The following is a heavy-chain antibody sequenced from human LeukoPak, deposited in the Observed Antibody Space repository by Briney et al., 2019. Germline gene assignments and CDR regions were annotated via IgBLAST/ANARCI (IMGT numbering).Heavy chain of an antibody. CDR3: ARDSHYDILTGYHTLDY. CDR2: ISGSGSTI. J-gene: IGHJ4*02. Sequence: GGSLRLSCAASGFTFSDYYMSWIRQAPGKGLEWASYISGSGSTIYYADSVKGRFTISRDNAKNSLYLQMNSLRAEDTAVYYCARDSHYDILTGYHTLDYWGQGTLVTVSS. CDR1: GFTFSDYY. D-gene: IGHD3-9*01. V-gene: IGHV3-11*04.